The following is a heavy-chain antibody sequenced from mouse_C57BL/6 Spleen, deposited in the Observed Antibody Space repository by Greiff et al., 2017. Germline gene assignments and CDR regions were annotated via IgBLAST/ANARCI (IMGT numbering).Heavy chain of an antibody. D-gene: IGHD2-10*02. CDR2: ISSGGDYI. Sequence: EVQVVESGEGLVKPGGSLKLSCAASGFTFSSYAMSWVRQTPEKRLEWVAYISSGGDYIYYADTVKGRFTISRDNARNTLYLQMSSLKSEDTAMYYCTRTELCSSKFAWFDYWGQGTLVTVSA. V-gene: IGHV5-9-1*02. CDR3: TRTELCSSKFAWFDY. J-gene: IGHJ3*01. CDR1: GFTFSSYA.